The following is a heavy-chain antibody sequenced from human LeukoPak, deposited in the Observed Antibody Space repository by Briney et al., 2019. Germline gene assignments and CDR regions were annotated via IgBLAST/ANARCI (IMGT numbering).Heavy chain of an antibody. V-gene: IGHV5-51*01. CDR2: IYPGDSDT. Sequence: GESLKISCKGSGYNFDNYWIGWVRQMPGKGLEWMGIIYPGDSDTRYSPSFQGQVTISADKSISTAYLQWSSLKASDAAVYYCARHRKGLVRGVYMKYYYYGMDVWGQGTTVTVSS. CDR1: GYNFDNYW. J-gene: IGHJ6*02. D-gene: IGHD3-10*01. CDR3: ARHRKGLVRGVYMKYYYYGMDV.